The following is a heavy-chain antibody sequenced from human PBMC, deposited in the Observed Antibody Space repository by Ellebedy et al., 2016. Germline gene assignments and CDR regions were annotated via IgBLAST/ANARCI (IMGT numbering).Heavy chain of an antibody. CDR2: ISYDGSYK. CDR1: GFTFSSYA. D-gene: IGHD1-20*01. V-gene: IGHV3-30*04. CDR3: ARDRNNWNDVADY. Sequence: GESLKISCAASGFTFSSYAMHWVRQAPGKGLGWVAVISYDGSYKYYADSVKGRFTISRDNSKNTLYLQMNSLRAEDTAVYYCARDRNNWNDVADYWGQGTLVTVSS. J-gene: IGHJ4*02.